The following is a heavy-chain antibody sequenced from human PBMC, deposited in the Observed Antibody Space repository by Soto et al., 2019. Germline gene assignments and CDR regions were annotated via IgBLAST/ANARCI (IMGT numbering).Heavy chain of an antibody. J-gene: IGHJ4*02. V-gene: IGHV4-31*03. D-gene: IGHD5-18*01. CDR1: GGSISSGGYY. CDR3: ARSGYSYGPNPLLY. CDR2: IYYSGST. Sequence: SETLSLTCTVSGGSISSGGYYWSWIRQHPGKGLEWIGYIYYSGSTYYNPSLKSRVTISVDTSKNQFSLKLSSVTAADTAVYYCARSGYSYGPNPLLYRGQGTLVTVSS.